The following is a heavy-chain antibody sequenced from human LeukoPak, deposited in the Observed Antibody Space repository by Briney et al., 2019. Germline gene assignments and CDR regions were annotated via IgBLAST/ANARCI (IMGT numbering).Heavy chain of an antibody. CDR1: GFTFSSAA. J-gene: IGHJ5*02. V-gene: IGHV3-23*01. CDR3: AKDRGEHWFDP. Sequence: GGSLRLSCAASGFTFSSAAMSWVRQAPGKGLEWVSAISGSGDRTYTADSVKGRSSISRDNSKDTLHLQMNSLRAEDTAIYYCAKDRGEHWFDPWGQGALVTVSS. CDR2: ISGSGDRT. D-gene: IGHD1-1*01.